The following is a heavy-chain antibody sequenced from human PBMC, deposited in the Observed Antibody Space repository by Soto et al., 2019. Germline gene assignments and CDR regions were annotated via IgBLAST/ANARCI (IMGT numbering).Heavy chain of an antibody. J-gene: IGHJ6*02. V-gene: IGHV1-69*13. CDR1: GGPFSSYA. CDR3: ARVKLWFVFYHSYGMHV. CDR2: IIPIFGTA. D-gene: IGHD3-10*01. Sequence: GSSVKVSCKASGGPFSSYAISWVRQAPGQGLEWMGGIIPIFGTANYAQKFQGRVTITADESTSTAYMELSSLRSEDTAVYYCARVKLWFVFYHSYGMHVWCQGITVTVYS.